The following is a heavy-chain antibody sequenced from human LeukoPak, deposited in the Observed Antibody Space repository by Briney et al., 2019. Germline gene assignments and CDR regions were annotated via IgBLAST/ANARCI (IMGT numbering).Heavy chain of an antibody. V-gene: IGHV1-3*03. J-gene: IGHJ4*02. Sequence: AASVKVSCKASGYTFTGYYMHWVRQAPGQRLEWMGWINAGNGNTKYSQEFQGRVTITRDTSASTAYMELSSLRSEDMAVYYCARGVYDYVWGSYRQLDYWGQGTLVTVSS. CDR2: INAGNGNT. CDR1: GYTFTGYY. D-gene: IGHD3-16*02. CDR3: ARGVYDYVWGSYRQLDY.